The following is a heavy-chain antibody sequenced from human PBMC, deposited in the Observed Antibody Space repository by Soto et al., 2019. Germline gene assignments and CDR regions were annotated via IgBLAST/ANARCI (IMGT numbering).Heavy chain of an antibody. CDR3: AKTSPALYFDY. V-gene: IGHV3-30*18. CDR1: GFTFSSYG. D-gene: IGHD2-2*01. Sequence: GGSLRLSCAASGFTFSSYGMHWVRQAPGKGLEWVAVISYDGSNKYYADSVKGRFTISRDNSKNTLYLQMNSLRAEDTAVYYCAKTSPALYFDYWGQGTLVTVSS. J-gene: IGHJ4*02. CDR2: ISYDGSNK.